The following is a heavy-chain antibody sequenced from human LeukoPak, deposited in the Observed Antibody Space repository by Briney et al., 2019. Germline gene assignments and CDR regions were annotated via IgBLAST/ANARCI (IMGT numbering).Heavy chain of an antibody. V-gene: IGHV4-34*01. CDR3: ARGRRRNCYRKFFPP. CDR2: INHSGST. J-gene: IGHJ5*02. D-gene: IGHD2-15*01. CDR1: EASLRGLY. Sequence: PSETLSLTCTVHEASLRGLYWGLSRQPPGKGLEWIGEINHSGSTNYNPSLKSRVTISVDTSKNQFSLNLRSVTAADTAVYYGARGRRRNCYRKFFPPWGQGTLVTVSS.